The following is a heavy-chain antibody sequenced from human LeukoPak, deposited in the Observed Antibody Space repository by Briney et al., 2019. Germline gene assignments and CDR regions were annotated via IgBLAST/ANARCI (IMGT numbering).Heavy chain of an antibody. D-gene: IGHD5-24*01. CDR1: GFTFSSRW. J-gene: IGHJ6*02. CDR3: ARGRLKLKYTGLDP. CDR2: IRQDGTEK. V-gene: IGHV3-7*01. Sequence: GGSLRLSCAASGFTFSSRWMAWVRQVPGKGLEWLANIRQDGTEKFYVHSVKGRFTISRDNAKESLYLEMNSLRVEDTATYYCARGRLKLKYTGLDPWGQGTKVHVS.